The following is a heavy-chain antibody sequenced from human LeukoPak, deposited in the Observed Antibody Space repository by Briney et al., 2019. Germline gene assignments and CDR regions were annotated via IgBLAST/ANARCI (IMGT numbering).Heavy chain of an antibody. CDR1: GGSIPISTYY. V-gene: IGHV4-39*07. CDR2: IYYSGTT. J-gene: IGHJ4*02. CDR3: ARGTLYSGWSYYFDS. D-gene: IGHD6-19*01. Sequence: SETLSLTCTVSGGSIPISTYYWGWVRQPPGKGLEWIGSIYYSGTTKYNPSLKSRVTISVDNSNNKVSLRLSSVTTADTALYYCARGTLYSGWSYYFDSWGQGTLVNVSS.